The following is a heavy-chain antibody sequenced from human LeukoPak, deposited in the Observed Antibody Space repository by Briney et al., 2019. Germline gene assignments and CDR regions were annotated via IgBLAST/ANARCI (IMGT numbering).Heavy chain of an antibody. D-gene: IGHD3-9*01. CDR1: GGSFSGYY. CDR2: INHSGST. V-gene: IGHV4-34*03. J-gene: IGHJ4*02. Sequence: SETLSLTCAVYGGSFSGYYWSWIRQPPGKGLEWIGEINHSGSTNYNPSLKSRVTISVDTSKNQFSLKLSSVTAADTAVYYCRGGVFDWFLFLVYWGQGTLVTVSS. CDR3: RGGVFDWFLFLVY.